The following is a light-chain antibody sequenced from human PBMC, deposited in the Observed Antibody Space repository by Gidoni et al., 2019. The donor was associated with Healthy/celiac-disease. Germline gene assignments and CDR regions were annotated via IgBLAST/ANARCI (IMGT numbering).Light chain of an antibody. V-gene: IGKV3-11*01. CDR2: DAS. J-gene: IGKJ4*01. Sequence: EIVLSQSPAPLSLSPGERATLSCSASRSISSHLPWYQQKPGQAPRLLIYDASNRATGIPARFSGSGSGPDFTLTISSLEPEDFAVYYCQQRSDWPRLTFGGGTKVEIK. CDR3: QQRSDWPRLT. CDR1: RSISSH.